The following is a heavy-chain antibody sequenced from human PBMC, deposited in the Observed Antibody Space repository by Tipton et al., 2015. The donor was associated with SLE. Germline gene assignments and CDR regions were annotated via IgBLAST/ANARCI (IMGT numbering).Heavy chain of an antibody. V-gene: IGHV3-66*01. Sequence: GSLRLSCSASGFTVRSNYMTWVRQAPGKGLEWVSVIYSDGTTDYADSVKGRFTISRDNAKNSLHLQMNSLRAEDTAAYYCARELDYPPYGMDVWGQGTTVTVSS. CDR3: ARELDYPPYGMDV. CDR2: IYSDGTT. CDR1: GFTVRSNY. J-gene: IGHJ6*02. D-gene: IGHD3-16*01.